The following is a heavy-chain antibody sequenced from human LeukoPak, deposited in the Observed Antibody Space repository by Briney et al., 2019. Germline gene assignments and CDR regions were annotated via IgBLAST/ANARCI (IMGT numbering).Heavy chain of an antibody. V-gene: IGHV1-2*06. CDR2: INPNSGGT. CDR3: ARASYYYASSGYYYVDYFDY. J-gene: IGHJ4*02. D-gene: IGHD3-22*01. Sequence: ASVKVSCKASGYTFTSYYMHWVRQAPGQGLEWMGRINPNSGGTNYAQKFQGRVTMTRDTSISTAYMELSRLRSDDTAVYYCARASYYYASSGYYYVDYFDYWGQGTLVTVSS. CDR1: GYTFTSYY.